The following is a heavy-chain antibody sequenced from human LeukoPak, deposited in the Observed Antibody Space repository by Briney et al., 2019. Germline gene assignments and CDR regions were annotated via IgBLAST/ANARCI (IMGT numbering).Heavy chain of an antibody. D-gene: IGHD2-2*01. Sequence: GGSLRLSCAASGFTFSNHAMHWVRQAPGKGLEWVAVISYDGNIKFYTGSVKGRFAVSRDNSKNTLYLQMNSLRPEDTSVYYCTRDPWDIVFLPADKIHWFDPWGQGTLVTVSS. CDR1: GFTFSNHA. J-gene: IGHJ5*02. CDR2: ISYDGNIK. CDR3: TRDPWDIVFLPADKIHWFDP. V-gene: IGHV3-30*09.